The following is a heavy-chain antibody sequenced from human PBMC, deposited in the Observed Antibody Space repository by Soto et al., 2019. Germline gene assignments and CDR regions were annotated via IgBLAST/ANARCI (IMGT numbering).Heavy chain of an antibody. CDR1: GYTFTSYG. D-gene: IGHD3-10*01. CDR3: AIVKESMVRGVPDYHYYYGIDV. CDR2: ISAYNGNT. Sequence: ASVKVSCKASGYTFTSYGISWVRQAPGQGLEWMGWISAYNGNTNYAQKLQGRVTMTTDTSTSTAYMELRSLRSDDTAVYYCAIVKESMVRGVPDYHYYYGIDVWGQGTTVTVSS. J-gene: IGHJ6*02. V-gene: IGHV1-18*01.